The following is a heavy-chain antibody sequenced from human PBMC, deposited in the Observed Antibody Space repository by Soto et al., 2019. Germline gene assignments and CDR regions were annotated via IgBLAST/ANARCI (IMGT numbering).Heavy chain of an antibody. CDR2: IYHSGST. CDR3: ARGRLELLWFGESQRWFDP. V-gene: IGHV4-38-2*01. J-gene: IGHJ5*02. CDR1: GYSISSGYY. D-gene: IGHD3-10*01. Sequence: PSETLSLTCAVSGYSISSGYYWGWIRQPPGKGLEWIGSIYHSGSTYYNPSLKSRVTISVDTSKNQFSLKLSSVTAADTAVYYCARGRLELLWFGESQRWFDPWGQGTLVTVS.